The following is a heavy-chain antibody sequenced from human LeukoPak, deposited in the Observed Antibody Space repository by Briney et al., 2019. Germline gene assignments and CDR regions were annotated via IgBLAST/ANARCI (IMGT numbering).Heavy chain of an antibody. V-gene: IGHV3-23*01. CDR1: GFTFSSYA. CDR2: ISGGGGST. CDR3: AKKGISDYSSSSS. J-gene: IGHJ5*02. Sequence: GGSLRLSCAASGFTFSSYAMSWVRQAPGKGLEWVSAISGGGGSTYYADSVKGRFTISRDNSMNRLYLQMNSLRAEDTAVYYCAKKGISDYSSSSSWGQGTLVTVSS. D-gene: IGHD6-6*01.